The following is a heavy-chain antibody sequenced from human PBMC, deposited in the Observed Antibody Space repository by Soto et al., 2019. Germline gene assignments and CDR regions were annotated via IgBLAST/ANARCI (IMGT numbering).Heavy chain of an antibody. CDR3: ARDRFDCSGGSCYPSTYYYYYYMDV. D-gene: IGHD2-15*01. CDR1: GGSISSYY. J-gene: IGHJ6*03. CDR2: IYYSGST. Sequence: SETLSLTCTVSGGSISSYYWSWIRQPPGKGLEWIGYIYYSGSTNYNPSLKSRVTISVDTSKNQFSLKLSSVTAADTAVYYCARDRFDCSGGSCYPSTYYYYYYMDVWGKGTTVTVSS. V-gene: IGHV4-59*01.